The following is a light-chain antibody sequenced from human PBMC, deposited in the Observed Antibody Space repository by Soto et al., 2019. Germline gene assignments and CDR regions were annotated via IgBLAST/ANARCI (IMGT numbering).Light chain of an antibody. CDR3: QQYGSSPWT. J-gene: IGKJ1*01. CDR2: GAS. CDR1: QSVSSSY. V-gene: IGKV3-20*01. Sequence: VLTPSPGTLSLSPGERATLSSRASQSVSSSYLAWYQQKPGQAPRLLIYGASSRATGIPDRFSGSGAGTDFALTISRLEPEDFAVYYCQQYGSSPWTVGQGTKVDIK.